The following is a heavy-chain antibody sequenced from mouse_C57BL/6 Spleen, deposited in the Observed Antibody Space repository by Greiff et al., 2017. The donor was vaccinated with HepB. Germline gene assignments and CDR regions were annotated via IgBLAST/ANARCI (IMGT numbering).Heavy chain of an antibody. J-gene: IGHJ4*01. V-gene: IGHV5-6*01. D-gene: IGHD2-5*01. Sequence: EVHLVESGGDLVKPGGSLKLSCAASGFTFSSYGMSWVRQTPDKRLEWVATISSGGSYTYYPDSVKGRFTISRDNAKNTLYLQMSSLKSEDTAMYYCARSPYSNYVYYAMDYWGQGTSVTVSS. CDR3: ARSPYSNYVYYAMDY. CDR1: GFTFSSYG. CDR2: ISSGGSYT.